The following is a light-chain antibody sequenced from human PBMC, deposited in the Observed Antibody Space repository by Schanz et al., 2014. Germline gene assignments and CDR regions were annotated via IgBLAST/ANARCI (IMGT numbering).Light chain of an antibody. CDR2: DAS. J-gene: IGKJ4*01. Sequence: EIVLTQSPVTLSVSPGERVTLSCRASQGVSTNLAWHQQKPGQAPRLLIYDASNRAAGIPARFSGSGSGTEFTLTISNLQPEDFATYYCQQADSFPLTFGGGTKVEIK. V-gene: IGKV3D-15*01. CDR1: QGVSTN. CDR3: QQADSFPLT.